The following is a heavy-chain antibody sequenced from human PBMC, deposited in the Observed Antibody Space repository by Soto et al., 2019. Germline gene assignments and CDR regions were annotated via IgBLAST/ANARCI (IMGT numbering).Heavy chain of an antibody. CDR2: IDHSGSA. CDR1: GGSFSGYS. J-gene: IGHJ4*02. Sequence: SETLSLTCAVYGGSFSGYSWSWIRQAPGKGLEWIGEIDHSGSANYNPSLKSRLTLSVDTSKSQFSLKLSSVTAADTAVYYCAREDSMAPRWGQGTLVTVSS. V-gene: IGHV4-34*01. D-gene: IGHD2-15*01. CDR3: AREDSMAPR.